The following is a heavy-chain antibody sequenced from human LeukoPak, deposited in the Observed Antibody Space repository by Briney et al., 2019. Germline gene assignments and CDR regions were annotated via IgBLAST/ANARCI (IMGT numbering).Heavy chain of an antibody. V-gene: IGHV5-51*01. D-gene: IGHD2-21*02. CDR3: YRRDSTANWFDP. Sequence: GESLKISCKGYGYSFTTYWIGWVRQMPGKGLEWMGVIYPGDSDTRYSPSFQGQVTISADMSISTAYLQWSSLKASDTAMYYCYRRDSTANWFDPWGQGTLVTVSS. CDR2: IYPGDSDT. CDR1: GYSFTTYW. J-gene: IGHJ5*02.